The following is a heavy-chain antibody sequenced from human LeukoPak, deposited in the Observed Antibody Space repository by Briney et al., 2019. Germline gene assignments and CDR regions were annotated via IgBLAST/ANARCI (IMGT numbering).Heavy chain of an antibody. Sequence: LSLTCTVSGGSISTYYWTWIRQPPGKGLEWVAVISYDGSNKYYADSVKGRFTISRDNSKNTLYLQMNSLRAEDTAVYYCAKEGGDTGLDAFDIWGQGTMVTVSS. J-gene: IGHJ3*02. CDR2: ISYDGSNK. CDR1: GGSISTYY. CDR3: AKEGGDTGLDAFDI. V-gene: IGHV3-30*18. D-gene: IGHD2-21*02.